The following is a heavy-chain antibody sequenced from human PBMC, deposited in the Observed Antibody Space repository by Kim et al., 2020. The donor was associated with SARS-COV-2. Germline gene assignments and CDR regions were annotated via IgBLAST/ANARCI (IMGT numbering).Heavy chain of an antibody. CDR3: TRDVVPAAPTPNWFDP. V-gene: IGHV3-49*03. CDR2: IRSKAYGGTT. J-gene: IGHJ5*02. CDR1: GFTFGDYA. Sequence: GGSLRLSCTASGFTFGDYAMSWFRQAPGKGLEWVGFIRSKAYGGTTEYAASVKGRFTISRDDSKSIAYLQMNSLKTEDTAVYYCTRDVVPAAPTPNWFDPWGQGTLVTVSS. D-gene: IGHD2-2*01.